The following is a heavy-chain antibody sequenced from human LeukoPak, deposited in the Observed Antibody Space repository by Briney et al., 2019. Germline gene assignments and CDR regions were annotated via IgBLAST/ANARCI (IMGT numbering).Heavy chain of an antibody. Sequence: TGGSLRLSCAASGFTFSNAWMSWVRQAPGKGLEWVSYISSSGSTIYYADSVKGRFTISRDNAKNSLYLQMNSLRAEDTAVYYCAREDGYYDSSGPFDYWGQGTLVTVSS. V-gene: IGHV3-11*01. CDR2: ISSSGSTI. D-gene: IGHD3-22*01. CDR3: AREDGYYDSSGPFDY. CDR1: GFTFSNAW. J-gene: IGHJ4*02.